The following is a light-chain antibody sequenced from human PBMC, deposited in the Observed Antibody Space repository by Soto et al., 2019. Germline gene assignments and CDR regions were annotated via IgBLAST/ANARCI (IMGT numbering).Light chain of an antibody. CDR2: GAS. V-gene: IGKV3-15*01. CDR3: QQYFNWPLTWT. CDR1: QSIRTN. J-gene: IGKJ3*01. Sequence: EIVLTQSPATLSVSAGGTVTLSCRASQSIRTNVAWYQQITGQAPRLLVYGASTRATGVPARFSGSGSGIEFTLTINRLQSEDSAFYYCQQYFNWPLTWTFGPGTKVQIK.